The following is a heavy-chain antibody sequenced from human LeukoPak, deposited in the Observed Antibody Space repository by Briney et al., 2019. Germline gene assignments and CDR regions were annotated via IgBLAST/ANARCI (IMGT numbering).Heavy chain of an antibody. CDR1: GGSISSYY. J-gene: IGHJ6*02. Sequence: PSETLSLTCTVSGGSISSYYWIWLRQPPGKGREGFMSIYYSGSTNYNPYLKSRVTMSVDTAKNQFSLKLSSVTAADTAVYYCARLAAGLYYYGMDVWGQGTTVTVSS. CDR3: ARLAAGLYYYGMDV. V-gene: IGHV4-59*08. D-gene: IGHD2-15*01. CDR2: IYYSGST.